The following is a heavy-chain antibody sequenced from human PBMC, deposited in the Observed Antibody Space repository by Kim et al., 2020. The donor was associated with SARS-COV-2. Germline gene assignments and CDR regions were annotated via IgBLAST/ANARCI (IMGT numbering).Heavy chain of an antibody. Sequence: ANSVKGRFTNSRDNSKNPLYLQMNSLRAEDTAVYYCARASSSTQLGAFDIWGQGTMVTVSS. D-gene: IGHD2-2*01. J-gene: IGHJ3*02. CDR3: ARASSSTQLGAFDI. V-gene: IGHV3-33*01.